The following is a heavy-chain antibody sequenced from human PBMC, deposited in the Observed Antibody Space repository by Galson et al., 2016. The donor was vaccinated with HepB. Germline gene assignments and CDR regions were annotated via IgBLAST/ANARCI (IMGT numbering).Heavy chain of an antibody. Sequence: SVKASCKASGYTFTSYGISWVRQAPGQGLEWMGWISAYNDKTNYVQKFQGRVTMTTHTRTSTAYMELRSLRSADTAVYYCARDPSSYADYVPDILDVWGQGTMVTVSS. CDR3: ARDPSSYADYVPDILDV. D-gene: IGHD2-2*01. CDR1: GYTFTSYG. CDR2: ISAYNDKT. J-gene: IGHJ3*01. V-gene: IGHV1-18*04.